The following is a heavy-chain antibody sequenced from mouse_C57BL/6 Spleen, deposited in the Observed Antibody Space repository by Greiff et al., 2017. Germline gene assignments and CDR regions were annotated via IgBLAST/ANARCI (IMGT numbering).Heavy chain of an antibody. D-gene: IGHD1-1*01. V-gene: IGHV1-80*01. Sequence: QVQLKQSGAELVKPGASVKISCKASGYAFSSYWMNWVKQRPGKGLEWIGQIYPGDGDTNYNGKFKGKATLTADKSSSTAYMQLSSLTSEDSAVYFCARGGTVVARYFDVWGTGTTVTVSS. J-gene: IGHJ1*03. CDR3: ARGGTVVARYFDV. CDR1: GYAFSSYW. CDR2: IYPGDGDT.